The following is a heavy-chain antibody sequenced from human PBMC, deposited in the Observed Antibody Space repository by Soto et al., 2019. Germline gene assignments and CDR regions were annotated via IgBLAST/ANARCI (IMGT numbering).Heavy chain of an antibody. J-gene: IGHJ4*02. CDR1: GGPISSSGHF. CDR2: IYYAGTT. Sequence: PSETLSLTCSVSGGPISSSGHFWAWIRQPPGRGLEWLATIYYAGTTYYNPSLKSRLTISMDTSKDQFSLDLTSMTAADTALYFFASRLYSGSGRDSFDRWGRGSLVTVSS. CDR3: ASRLYSGSGRDSFDR. V-gene: IGHV4-39*01. D-gene: IGHD1-26*01.